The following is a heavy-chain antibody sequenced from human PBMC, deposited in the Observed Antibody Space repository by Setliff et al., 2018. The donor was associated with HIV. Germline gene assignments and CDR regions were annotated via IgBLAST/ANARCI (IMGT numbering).Heavy chain of an antibody. CDR1: GSSINSTFR. CDR2: VSSTGST. CDR3: ARPHPMGSGSPWDY. D-gene: IGHD3-10*01. J-gene: IGHJ4*02. V-gene: IGHV4-38-2*01. Sequence: SETLSLTCDVSGSSINSTFRWGWIRQSPGKGLVWIGSVSSTGSTNYNPSLMSRLTMSVDTSKNQFSLKLSSVTAADTAVYYCARPHPMGSGSPWDYWGQGTLVTVSS.